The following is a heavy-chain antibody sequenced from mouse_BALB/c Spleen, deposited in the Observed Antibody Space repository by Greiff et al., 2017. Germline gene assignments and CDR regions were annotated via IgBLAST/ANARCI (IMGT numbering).Heavy chain of an antibody. CDR1: GFSLTSYG. V-gene: IGHV2-9*02. D-gene: IGHD2-4*01. J-gene: IGHJ3*01. CDR3: AREGSTMITTAGRFAY. CDR2: IWAGGST. Sequence: VQLQQSGPGLVAPSQSLSITCTVSGFSLTSYGVHWVRQPPGKGLEWLGVIWAGGSTNYTSALMSRLSISKDNSKSQVFLKMNSLQTDDTAMYYCAREGSTMITTAGRFAYWGQGTLVTVSA.